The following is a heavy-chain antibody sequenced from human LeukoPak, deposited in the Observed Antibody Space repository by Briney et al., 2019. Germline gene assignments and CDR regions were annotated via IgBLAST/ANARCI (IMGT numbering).Heavy chain of an antibody. J-gene: IGHJ6*02. CDR2: ISAYNGNT. D-gene: IGHD3-3*01. Sequence: GASVKVSCKASGGTFSSYAISWVRQAPGQGLEWMGWISAYNGNTNYAQKLQGRVTMTTDTSTSTAYMELRSLRSDDTAVYYCARDVTGGVVIIYYYYGMDVWGQGTTVTVSS. V-gene: IGHV1-18*01. CDR3: ARDVTGGVVIIYYYYGMDV. CDR1: GGTFSSYA.